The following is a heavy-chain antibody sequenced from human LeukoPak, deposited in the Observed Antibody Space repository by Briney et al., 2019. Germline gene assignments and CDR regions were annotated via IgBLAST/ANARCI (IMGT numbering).Heavy chain of an antibody. V-gene: IGHV4-39*07. J-gene: IGHJ4*02. Sequence: SETLSLTCTVSGGSISRSRDYWGWIRQPPGKGLEWIGSIYYSGSTYYNPSLKSRVTISGDTSKNRFSLKLSSVTAADTAVYYCALDSGYSSGPFDYWGQGTLVTVSS. CDR3: ALDSGYSSGPFDY. CDR1: GGSISRSRDY. CDR2: IYYSGST. D-gene: IGHD6-19*01.